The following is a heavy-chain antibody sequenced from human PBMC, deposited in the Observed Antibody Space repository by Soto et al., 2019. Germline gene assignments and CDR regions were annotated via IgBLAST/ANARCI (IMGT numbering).Heavy chain of an antibody. CDR1: GGSIISGGYY. CDR3: ARADCSGGSCYSIARWFDP. Sequence: QVQLQESGPGLVKPSQTLSLTCTVSGGSIISGGYYWSWIRPPPGKGLEWIGNIYYSGSTYYNPSLKRRVTISVDASTHQFSLKLSSVTAADTAVYYCARADCSGGSCYSIARWFDPWGQGTLVTVSS. D-gene: IGHD2-15*01. CDR2: IYYSGST. V-gene: IGHV4-31*03. J-gene: IGHJ5*02.